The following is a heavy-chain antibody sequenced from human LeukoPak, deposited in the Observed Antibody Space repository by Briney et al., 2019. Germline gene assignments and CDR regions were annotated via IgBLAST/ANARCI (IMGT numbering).Heavy chain of an antibody. D-gene: IGHD4-17*01. Sequence: SVKVSCKASGGTFSSYAISWVRQAPGQGLEWMGGIIPIFGTANYAQKFQGRVTITADESTSTAYMELSSLRSEDTVVYYCARATYGDYFSIEYWGQGTLVTVSS. V-gene: IGHV1-69*13. CDR3: ARATYGDYFSIEY. CDR1: GGTFSSYA. J-gene: IGHJ4*02. CDR2: IIPIFGTA.